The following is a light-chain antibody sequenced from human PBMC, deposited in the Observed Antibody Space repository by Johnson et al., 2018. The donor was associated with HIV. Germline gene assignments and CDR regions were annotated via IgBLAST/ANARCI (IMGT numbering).Light chain of an antibody. V-gene: IGLV1-51*02. CDR2: ENN. Sequence: QAVLTQPPSVSAAPGQKVTISCSGSSSNIGNNYVSWYQQLPGTAPKLLIYENNKRPSGIPDRFSGSKSGTSATLGITGLQTGDEADYYCGTWDYSLSGYVFGSGTKGTVL. CDR3: GTWDYSLSGYV. CDR1: SSNIGNNY. J-gene: IGLJ1*01.